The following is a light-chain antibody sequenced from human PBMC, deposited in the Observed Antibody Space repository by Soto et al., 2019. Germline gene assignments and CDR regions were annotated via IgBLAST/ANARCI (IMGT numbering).Light chain of an antibody. J-gene: IGKJ1*01. V-gene: IGKV3-20*01. CDR1: QTVSSSY. Sequence: EIVLTQSPATLSLSAGERATLSCRASQTVSSSYLAWYQQKLGQAPRLLIYGASSRATGIPDRFSGSGSGTDFTLTISRLEPEDFAVYYCQQYGSSRTFGQGTKVDI. CDR3: QQYGSSRT. CDR2: GAS.